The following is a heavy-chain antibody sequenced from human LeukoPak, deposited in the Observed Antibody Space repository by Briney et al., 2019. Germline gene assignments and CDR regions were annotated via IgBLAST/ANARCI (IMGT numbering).Heavy chain of an antibody. CDR3: ARRSKLGMVRGTSQRGGYFDY. D-gene: IGHD3-10*01. J-gene: IGHJ4*02. CDR1: GGSISSSSYY. Sequence: SETLSLTCTVSGGSISSSSYYWGWIRQPPGKGLEWIGSIYYSGSTYYNPSLKSRVTISVDTSKNQFSLKLSSVTAADTAVFYCARRSKLGMVRGTSQRGGYFDYWGQGTLVTVSS. CDR2: IYYSGST. V-gene: IGHV4-39*01.